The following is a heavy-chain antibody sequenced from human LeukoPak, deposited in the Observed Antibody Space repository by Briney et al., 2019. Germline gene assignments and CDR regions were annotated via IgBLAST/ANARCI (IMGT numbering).Heavy chain of an antibody. D-gene: IGHD3-22*01. J-gene: IGHJ6*03. V-gene: IGHV3-20*04. CDR3: ARAEDYYDSSGYSAYYYYMDV. CDR1: GFTFDDYG. CDR2: INWNGGST. Sequence: PGGSLRLSCAASGFTFDDYGMSWVRQAPGKGLEWVSGINWNGGSTGYADSVKGRFTISRDNAKNSLYLQMNSLRAEDTALHYCARAEDYYDSSGYSAYYYYMDVWGKGTTVTVSS.